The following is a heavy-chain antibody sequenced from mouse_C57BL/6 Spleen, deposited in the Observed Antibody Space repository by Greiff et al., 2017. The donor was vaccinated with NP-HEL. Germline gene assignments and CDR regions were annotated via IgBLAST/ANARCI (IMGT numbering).Heavy chain of an antibody. CDR1: GFTFSSYG. D-gene: IGHD1-1*01. V-gene: IGHV5-6*01. J-gene: IGHJ2*01. Sequence: EVMLVESGGDLVKPGGSLKLSCAASGFTFSSYGMSWVRQTPDKRLEWVATISSGGSYTYYPDSVKGRFTISRDNAKNTLYLQLSSLKSEDTAMYYCAAGVVATGYFDYWGQGTTLTVSS. CDR3: AAGVVATGYFDY. CDR2: ISSGGSYT.